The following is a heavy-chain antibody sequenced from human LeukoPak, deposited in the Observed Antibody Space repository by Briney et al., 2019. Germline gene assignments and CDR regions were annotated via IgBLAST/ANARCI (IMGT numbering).Heavy chain of an antibody. V-gene: IGHV3-21*01. Sequence: GGSLRLSCAASGFTFRTYSVNWVRQAPGKGLEWVSSISSTGTFMYYAESVKGRFTISRDNAKNSLYLQMNSLRAEDTAVYFCARTYYYDSSGFGYWGQGTLVTVSS. D-gene: IGHD3-22*01. CDR3: ARTYYYDSSGFGY. J-gene: IGHJ4*02. CDR1: GFTFRTYS. CDR2: ISSTGTFM.